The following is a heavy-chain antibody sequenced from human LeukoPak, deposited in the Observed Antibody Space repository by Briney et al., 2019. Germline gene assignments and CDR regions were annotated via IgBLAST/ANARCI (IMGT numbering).Heavy chain of an antibody. D-gene: IGHD4-23*01. J-gene: IGHJ4*02. V-gene: IGHV3-11*06. CDR1: GFTFSDYY. Sequence: GGSLRLSCTVSGFTFSDYYMSWIRQAPGKGLEWVSHITPSSSYTNYADSVRGRFTVSRDNAKSSLYLQMTSLRAEDTAVYYCARDGDDYGGSSAPYWGQGTLVTVSS. CDR3: ARDGDDYGGSSAPY. CDR2: ITPSSSYT.